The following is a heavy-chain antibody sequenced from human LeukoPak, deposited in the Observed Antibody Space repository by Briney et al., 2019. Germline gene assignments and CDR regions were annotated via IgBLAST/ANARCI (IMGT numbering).Heavy chain of an antibody. D-gene: IGHD6-19*01. CDR3: AKASSSGWLNYYYMDV. V-gene: IGHV3-23*01. CDR2: ISDSGRTT. CDR1: GFTFSNYA. Sequence: PGGSLRLSCAASGFTFSNYAMSWVRQAPGKGLEWVSYISDSGRTTHYPDSVKGRFTISRDNSKNTVYLQMNSLRAEDTAVYYCAKASSSGWLNYYYMDVWGKGTTVTVSS. J-gene: IGHJ6*03.